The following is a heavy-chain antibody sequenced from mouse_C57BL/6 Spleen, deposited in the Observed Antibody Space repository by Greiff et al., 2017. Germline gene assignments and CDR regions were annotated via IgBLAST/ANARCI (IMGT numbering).Heavy chain of an antibody. D-gene: IGHD1-1*01. CDR1: GYTFTSYG. Sequence: VQLVESGAELARPGASVKLSCKASGYTFTSYGISWVKQRTGQGLEWIGEIYPRSGNTYYNEKFKGKATLTADKSSSTAYMELRSLTSEDSAVYFCARHYGSSNGYFDYWGQGTTLTVSS. CDR3: ARHYGSSNGYFDY. CDR2: IYPRSGNT. V-gene: IGHV1-81*01. J-gene: IGHJ2*01.